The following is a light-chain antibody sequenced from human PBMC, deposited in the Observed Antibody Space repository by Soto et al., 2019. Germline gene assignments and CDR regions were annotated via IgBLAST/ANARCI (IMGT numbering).Light chain of an antibody. V-gene: IGKV1-33*01. CDR1: QDILNY. CDR3: QHYNGLPLT. J-gene: IGKJ5*01. Sequence: DIRVTQSPSSLSASVGDRVTITCHASQDILNYLNWYQQKPGKAPKLLIYDASTLNTGVPSRFSGTGYWTDFSFTISSLQPEDVATYYCQHYNGLPLTFVQGTRLELK. CDR2: DAS.